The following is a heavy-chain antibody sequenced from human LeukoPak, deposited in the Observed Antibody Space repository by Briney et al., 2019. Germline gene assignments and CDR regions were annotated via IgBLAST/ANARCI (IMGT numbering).Heavy chain of an antibody. Sequence: ASVKVSCKASGGTFGIYAVSWVRQAPGQGLEWMGGFIPIFGPANYAQKFQGRVTITADESTSTVYMELTSLRSDDTAVYYCARDLCYSVSGTYYNVGRVFNYWGQGTLVTVSS. CDR1: GGTFGIYA. CDR2: FIPIFGPA. V-gene: IGHV1-69*13. CDR3: ARDLCYSVSGTYYNVGRVFNY. J-gene: IGHJ4*02. D-gene: IGHD3-10*01.